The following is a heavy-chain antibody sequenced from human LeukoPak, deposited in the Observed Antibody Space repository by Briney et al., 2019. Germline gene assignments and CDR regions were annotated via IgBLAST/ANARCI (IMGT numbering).Heavy chain of an antibody. J-gene: IGHJ4*02. D-gene: IGHD6-19*01. V-gene: IGHV4-34*01. Sequence: SETLSLTCAVYGGPFSGYYWSWIRQPPGKGLEWIGEINHSGSTNYNPSLKSRVTISVDTSKNQFSLKLSSVTAADTAVYYCARQYSSGWYPTLDYWGQGTLVTVSS. CDR2: INHSGST. CDR1: GGPFSGYY. CDR3: ARQYSSGWYPTLDY.